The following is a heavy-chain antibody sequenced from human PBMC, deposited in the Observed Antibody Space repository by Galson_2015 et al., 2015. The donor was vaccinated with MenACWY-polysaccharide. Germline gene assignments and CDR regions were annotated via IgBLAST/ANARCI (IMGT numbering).Heavy chain of an antibody. V-gene: IGHV3-23*01. D-gene: IGHD2-15*01. CDR1: GFTFRSYA. Sequence: CAASGFTFRSYAMSWVRQAPGKGLEWVSAISGSGGSTYYADSVKGRFTISRDNSKNTLYLQMNSLRAEDTAVYYCAKLERVVVVAATPYWGQGTLVTVSS. CDR2: ISGSGGST. J-gene: IGHJ4*02. CDR3: AKLERVVVVAATPY.